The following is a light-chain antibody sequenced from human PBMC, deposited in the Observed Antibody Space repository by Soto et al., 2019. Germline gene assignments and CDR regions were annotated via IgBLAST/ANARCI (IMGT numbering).Light chain of an antibody. CDR1: QTIDNK. Sequence: EIVLTQSPGTLSLSPGERATLSCRASQTIDNKLAWYQQRPGQAPRLLIYDVSTGATGIPARFSGRRSGTEFTLTISSLQSEDFALYYCHQYNSWPPGTFGQGTKVDIK. CDR3: HQYNSWPPGT. V-gene: IGKV3-15*01. CDR2: DVS. J-gene: IGKJ2*01.